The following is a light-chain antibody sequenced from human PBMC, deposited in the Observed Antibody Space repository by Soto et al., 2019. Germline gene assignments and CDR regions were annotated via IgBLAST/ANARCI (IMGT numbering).Light chain of an antibody. V-gene: IGKV1-27*01. Sequence: DIQMTQLPSSLSASVVARVPITYRASQGISNYLACYQQKPVEVPKLLFYAASTLQSGVPSLFSGSGSGTDFTLTISSLQPEDVATYYCQKYNSAPLAFGGGTKVDIK. CDR2: AAS. CDR1: QGISNY. CDR3: QKYNSAPLA. J-gene: IGKJ4*01.